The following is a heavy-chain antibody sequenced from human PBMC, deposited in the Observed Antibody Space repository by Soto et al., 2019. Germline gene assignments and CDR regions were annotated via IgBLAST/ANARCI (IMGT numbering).Heavy chain of an antibody. Sequence: EVPLLESGGGLVQPGGSLRLSCAASGFTFSSYSMSWVRQAPGKGLEWVSGFRGSGDDGTTYYADSVKGRFTISRDNSTNMLFLQMNSLRAEDTAIHYCAKKVNSGSGSQYFDYWGQGTLVTVSS. CDR3: AKKVNSGSGSQYFDY. CDR1: GFTFSSYS. CDR2: FRGSGDDGTT. D-gene: IGHD3-10*01. J-gene: IGHJ4*02. V-gene: IGHV3-23*01.